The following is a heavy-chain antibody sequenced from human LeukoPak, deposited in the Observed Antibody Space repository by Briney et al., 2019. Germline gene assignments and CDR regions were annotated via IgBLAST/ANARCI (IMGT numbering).Heavy chain of an antibody. D-gene: IGHD3-10*01. CDR2: IYSGGST. Sequence: PGGSLRLSCAASGFTVSSNYMSWVRQAPGKGLEWVSVIYSGGSTYYADSVKGRFTISRDNSKNTLYLQMNSLRAEDTAVYYCARAEVYYGSGSYSDAFDIWGQGTMVTVSS. CDR3: ARAEVYYGSGSYSDAFDI. V-gene: IGHV3-66*01. CDR1: GFTVSSNY. J-gene: IGHJ3*02.